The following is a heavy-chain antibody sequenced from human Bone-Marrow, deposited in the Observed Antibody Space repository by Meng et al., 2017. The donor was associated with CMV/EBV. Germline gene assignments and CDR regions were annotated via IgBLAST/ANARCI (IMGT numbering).Heavy chain of an antibody. CDR3: AREVASAGPAFDY. V-gene: IGHV3-48*03. J-gene: IGHJ4*01. CDR1: GFTFSSYE. Sequence: GGSLRLSCVASGFTFSSYEMNWVRQAPGRGLEWVSYISSSGQKIHYADSVRGRFMISRDNTKNLLYLQMTNLRVEDTAVYYCAREVASAGPAFDYWGQGTLVTGSS. D-gene: IGHD6-13*01. CDR2: ISSSGQKI.